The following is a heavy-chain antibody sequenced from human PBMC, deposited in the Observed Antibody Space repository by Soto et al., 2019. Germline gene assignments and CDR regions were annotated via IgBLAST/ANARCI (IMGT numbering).Heavy chain of an antibody. J-gene: IGHJ6*02. CDR1: GFSLSTSGVG. CDR2: IYWDDDK. V-gene: IGHV2-5*02. Sequence: QITLKESGPTLVKPTQTLTLTCTFSGFSLSTSGVGVGWIRQPPGKALEWLALIYWDDDKRYSPSLKSRLTITKDTSKNQVVLTMSNMDPVDTATYYCAHSVVDRSAPYYYYYGMDVWGQGTTVTVSS. D-gene: IGHD2-15*01. CDR3: AHSVVDRSAPYYYYYGMDV.